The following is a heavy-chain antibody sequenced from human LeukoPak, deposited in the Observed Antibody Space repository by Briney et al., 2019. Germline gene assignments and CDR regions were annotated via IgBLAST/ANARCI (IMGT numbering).Heavy chain of an antibody. J-gene: IGHJ6*02. Sequence: PGRSLRLSCAASRFTFNSYAMSWVRQAPGKGLEWVSTISGSGGSTYYADSVKGRFTISRDNSKNTLYPQMNSLRAEDTAVYYCAKDVHAYGDYYYGMDVWGQGTTVTVSS. CDR2: ISGSGGST. V-gene: IGHV3-23*01. D-gene: IGHD4-17*01. CDR3: AKDVHAYGDYYYGMDV. CDR1: RFTFNSYA.